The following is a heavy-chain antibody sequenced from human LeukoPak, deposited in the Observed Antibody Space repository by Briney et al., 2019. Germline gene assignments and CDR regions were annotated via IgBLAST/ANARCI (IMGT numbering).Heavy chain of an antibody. CDR3: VTGFTTMAVDYFDY. J-gene: IGHJ4*02. CDR2: SDPEDGER. CDR1: GKTLSDLS. Sequence: ASVKVSCKDSGKTLSDLSIHWLRQPPGKGLEWLGGSDPEDGERIYAQMFQGRVTMTEDTSIDPAYMELSSLRSEDTAVYYCVTGFTTMAVDYFDYWGQGTLVTVSP. D-gene: IGHD5-18*01. V-gene: IGHV1-24*01.